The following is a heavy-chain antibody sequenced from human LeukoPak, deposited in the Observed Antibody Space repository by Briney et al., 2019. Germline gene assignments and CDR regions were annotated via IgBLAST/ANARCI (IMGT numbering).Heavy chain of an antibody. D-gene: IGHD3-10*01. CDR2: IYTSGST. CDR1: GGSISIYY. J-gene: IGHJ5*02. V-gene: IGHV4-4*07. CDR3: AREGRQLLWFGELSGYWFDP. Sequence: PSETLSLTCTVSGGSISIYYWSWIRQPAGKGLEWIVRIYTSGSTNYNPSLKSRVTLSVDTSKNQFSLRLSSVTAADTAVYYCAREGRQLLWFGELSGYWFDPWGQGTLVTVSS.